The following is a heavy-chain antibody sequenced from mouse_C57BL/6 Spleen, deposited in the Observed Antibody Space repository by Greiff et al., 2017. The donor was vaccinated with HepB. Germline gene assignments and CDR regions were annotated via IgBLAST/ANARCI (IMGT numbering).Heavy chain of an antibody. CDR3: TRFAAQEYYFDY. CDR1: GYTFTDYE. CDR2: IDPETGGT. Sequence: VKLVESGAELVRPGASVTLSCKASGYTFTDYEMHWVKQTPVHGLEWIGAIDPETGGTAYNQKFKGKAILTADKSSSTAYMELRSLTSEDSAVYYCTRFAAQEYYFDYWGQGTTLTVSS. D-gene: IGHD3-2*02. V-gene: IGHV1-15*01. J-gene: IGHJ2*01.